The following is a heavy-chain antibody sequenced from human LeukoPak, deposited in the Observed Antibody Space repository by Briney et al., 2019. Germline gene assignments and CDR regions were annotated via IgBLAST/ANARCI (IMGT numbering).Heavy chain of an antibody. J-gene: IGHJ3*02. CDR2: ISWNSGTI. Sequence: PGGSLRLSCAASGFTFDVYAMHWVRQAPGKGLEWVSGISWNSGTIGYTDSVKGRFTISRDNAKNSLYLQMNSLRAEDTALYYCAKGMAAAGTDAFDIWGHGTMVTVSS. V-gene: IGHV3-9*01. CDR3: AKGMAAAGTDAFDI. D-gene: IGHD6-13*01. CDR1: GFTFDVYA.